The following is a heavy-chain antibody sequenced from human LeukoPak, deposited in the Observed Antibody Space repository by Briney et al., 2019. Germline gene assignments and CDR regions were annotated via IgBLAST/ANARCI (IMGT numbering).Heavy chain of an antibody. CDR3: ERGEFYGDYGVDY. V-gene: IGHV3-7*04. CDR1: GFTFSSYW. CDR2: IKQDGSEK. Sequence: GVSLRLSCAASGFTFSSYWMSWVRQAPGKGLELVANIKQDGSEKYYVDSVKGRFTISRDNAKNSLYLQMNSLRAEDTAVYYCERGEFYGDYGVDYWGQGTPVTVSS. J-gene: IGHJ4*02. D-gene: IGHD4-17*01.